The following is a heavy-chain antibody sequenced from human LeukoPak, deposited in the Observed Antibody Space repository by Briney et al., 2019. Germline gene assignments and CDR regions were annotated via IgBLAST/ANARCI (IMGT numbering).Heavy chain of an antibody. CDR1: GVTFSSYA. Sequence: GGSLRLSCAASGVTFSSYAMHWVRQAPGKGLEYVSAMSSNGGSTYYANSVKGRFTISRDNSKNTLYLRMGSLRAEDMAVYYCARASMELQLTYYFDYWVQGTLVTVSS. V-gene: IGHV3-64*01. J-gene: IGHJ4*02. D-gene: IGHD1-1*01. CDR2: MSSNGGST. CDR3: ARASMELQLTYYFDY.